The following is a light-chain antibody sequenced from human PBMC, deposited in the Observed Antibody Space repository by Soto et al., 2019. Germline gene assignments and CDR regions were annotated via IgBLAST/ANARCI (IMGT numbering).Light chain of an antibody. J-gene: IGLJ1*01. CDR2: EVS. CDR3: SSYTSTTPYV. Sequence: QSALTQPASVSGSPGQSITISCTGTSSDVGGYNYVSWYQQYPGKAPKLMIFEVSNRPSGVSDRFSGSRSGNTASLTISGLQAEDEADYYCSSYTSTTPYVFGTGTKLTV. CDR1: SSDVGGYNY. V-gene: IGLV2-14*01.